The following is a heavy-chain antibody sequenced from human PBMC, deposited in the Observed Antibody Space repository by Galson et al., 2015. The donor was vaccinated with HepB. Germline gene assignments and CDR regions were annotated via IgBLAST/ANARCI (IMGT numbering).Heavy chain of an antibody. D-gene: IGHD3-22*01. CDR3: ARGWLLNTDAFDI. Sequence: SLRLSCAASGFTFSSYWMSWVRQAPGKGLEWVANIKQDGSEKYYVDSVKGRFTSSRDNAKNSLYLQMNGLRAEDTAVYYCARGWLLNTDAFDIWGQGTMVTVSS. J-gene: IGHJ3*02. CDR1: GFTFSSYW. CDR2: IKQDGSEK. V-gene: IGHV3-7*01.